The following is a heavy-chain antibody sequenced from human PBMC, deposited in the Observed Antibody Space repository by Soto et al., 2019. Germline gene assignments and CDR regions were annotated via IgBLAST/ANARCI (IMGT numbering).Heavy chain of an antibody. CDR2: IDYSGST. D-gene: IGHD4-17*01. CDR1: GGSISSGGYY. CDR3: ARLAPMTTVTTGDAFDI. Sequence: NLLNTCTVYGGSISSGGYYWSWIRKHPGKGLEWIGYIDYSGSTYYNPSLKSRVTISVYTSKNQFSLKLSSVTAADTAVYYCARLAPMTTVTTGDAFDIWGQGTMVT. V-gene: IGHV4-31*03. J-gene: IGHJ3*02.